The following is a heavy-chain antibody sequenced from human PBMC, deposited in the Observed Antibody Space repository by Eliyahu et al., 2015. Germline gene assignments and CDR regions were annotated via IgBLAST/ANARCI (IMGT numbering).Heavy chain of an antibody. V-gene: IGHV3-53*01. D-gene: IGHD3-16*01. CDR2: MYNGGAP. J-gene: IGHJ4*02. CDR1: GLSVXSSX. CDR3: ARDLGAYKRAFDY. Sequence: VQLVESGGGLIXPXGSXXXSCAASGLSVXSSXMSWVRQAPGKGLEWLSVMYNGGAPYYADSRDSSKNTLYLQMNSLRADDTAVYYCARDLGAYKRAFDYWGQGTLVTVSS.